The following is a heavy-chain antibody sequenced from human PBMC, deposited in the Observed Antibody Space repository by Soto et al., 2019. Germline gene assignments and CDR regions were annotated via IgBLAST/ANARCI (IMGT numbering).Heavy chain of an antibody. D-gene: IGHD4-17*01. V-gene: IGHV5-51*01. CDR3: TLSYGDSYYYYYGMDV. CDR2: IHPGDSDT. CDR1: GCSFSRYT. J-gene: IGHJ6*02. Sequence: PGESLKISSVGSGCSFSRYTVGWVRQVPGKGLEWMGVIHPGDSDTRYSPSFQGQVTISADKSISTAYLQWSSLKASDTAMYYCTLSYGDSYYYYYGMDVWGQGTTVTVSS.